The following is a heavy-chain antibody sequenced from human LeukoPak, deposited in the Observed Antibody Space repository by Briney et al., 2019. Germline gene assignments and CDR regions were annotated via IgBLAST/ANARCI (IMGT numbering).Heavy chain of an antibody. V-gene: IGHV1-18*01. CDR2: VSPYNGNT. CDR3: ARNGRVRRVVKDLFEY. J-gene: IGHJ4*02. CDR1: GYTFTDYD. D-gene: IGHD3-10*01. Sequence: VASASVSCKTSGYTFTDYDITWVRQAPGQGLEWMGRVSPYNGNTYYSQRFQDRVTITKDTSTGTAYMDLRNLRTDDTAMYYCARNGRVRRVVKDLFEYWGQGTLVAVPS.